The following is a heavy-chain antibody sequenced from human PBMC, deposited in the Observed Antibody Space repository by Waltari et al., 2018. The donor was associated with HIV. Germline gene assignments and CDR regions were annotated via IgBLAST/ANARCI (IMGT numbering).Heavy chain of an antibody. V-gene: IGHV4-39*07. D-gene: IGHD1-26*01. J-gene: IGHJ4*03. CDR1: GVSLTRNVHY. CDR3: ARGAYSGSYVPHFFDY. Sequence: DPRLVKPSETLSLICSVSGVSLTRNVHYWGWIRQPPGKGLEWIGSTSDSGSTYYSPSLKSRVIISLDTSKNQFSLNLNSMTAADTAIYYCARGAYSGSYVPHFFDYWGHGTLVTVSS. CDR2: TSDSGST.